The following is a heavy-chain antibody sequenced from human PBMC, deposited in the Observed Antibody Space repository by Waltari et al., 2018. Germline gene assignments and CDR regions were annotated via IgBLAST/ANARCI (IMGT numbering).Heavy chain of an antibody. CDR1: GYTFTSYD. CDR3: ARGGLELRGEDY. D-gene: IGHD3-10*01. V-gene: IGHV1-8*03. J-gene: IGHJ4*02. CDR2: MNPNSGNT. Sequence: QVQLVQSGAEVKKPGASVKVSCKASGYTFTSYDINWVRQATGQGLEWMGWMNPNSGNTAYAQKFKGRVTITRNTSISTAYMELSSLRSEDTAVYYCARGGLELRGEDYWGQGTLVTVSS.